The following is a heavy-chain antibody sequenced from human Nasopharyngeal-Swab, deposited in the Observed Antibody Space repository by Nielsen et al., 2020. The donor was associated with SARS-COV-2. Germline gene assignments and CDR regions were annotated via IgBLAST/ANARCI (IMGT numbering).Heavy chain of an antibody. CDR2: ISYDGSNK. J-gene: IGHJ4*02. V-gene: IGHV3-30*14. CDR3: AREALGNCSSTSCQTGTAFDY. D-gene: IGHD2-2*01. CDR1: GFTFSSYA. Sequence: GESLKISCAASGFTFSSYAMHWVRQAPGKGLEWVAVISYDGSNKYYADSVKGRFTISRDNSKNTLYLQMNSLRAEDTAVYYCAREALGNCSSTSCQTGTAFDYWGQGTLVTVSS.